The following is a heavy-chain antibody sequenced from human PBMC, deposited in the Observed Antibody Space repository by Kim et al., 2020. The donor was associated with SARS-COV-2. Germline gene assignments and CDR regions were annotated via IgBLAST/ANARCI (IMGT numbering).Heavy chain of an antibody. V-gene: IGHV3-30*02. Sequence: ADTVKGRFTISRDNSKNTLYLQMNSLRAEDTAVYYCAKDRGYYGSGVMDVWGQGTTVTVSS. D-gene: IGHD3-10*01. J-gene: IGHJ6*02. CDR3: AKDRGYYGSGVMDV.